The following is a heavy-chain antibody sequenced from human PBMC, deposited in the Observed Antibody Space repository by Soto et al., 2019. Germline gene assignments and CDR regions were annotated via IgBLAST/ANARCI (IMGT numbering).Heavy chain of an antibody. CDR3: AVFPGYSSSWYREGHFDY. J-gene: IGHJ4*02. Sequence: ASVKVSCKASGYTFTGYYMHWVRQAPGQGLEWMGWINPNSGGTNYAQKFQGWVTMTRDTSISTAYMELSRLRSDDTAVYYCAVFPGYSSSWYREGHFDYWGQGTLVTVSS. D-gene: IGHD6-13*01. CDR1: GYTFTGYY. V-gene: IGHV1-2*04. CDR2: INPNSGGT.